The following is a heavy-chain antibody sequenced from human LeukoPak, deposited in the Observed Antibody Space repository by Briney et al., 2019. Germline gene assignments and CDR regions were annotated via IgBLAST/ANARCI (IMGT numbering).Heavy chain of an antibody. J-gene: IGHJ5*02. CDR1: GGSISSGGYY. V-gene: IGHV4-31*03. Sequence: SQTLSLTCTVSGGSISSGGYYWSWIRQHPGKGLEWIGYIYYSGSTYYNPSLKSRVTISVDTSKNQFSLKLSSVTAADTAVYYCARHVQVGATNWFDPWGQGTLVTVSS. CDR2: IYYSGST. CDR3: ARHVQVGATNWFDP. D-gene: IGHD1-26*01.